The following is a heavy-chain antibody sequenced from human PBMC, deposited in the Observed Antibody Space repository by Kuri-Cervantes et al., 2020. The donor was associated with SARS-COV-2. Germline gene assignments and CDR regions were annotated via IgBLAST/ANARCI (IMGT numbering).Heavy chain of an antibody. V-gene: IGHV3-30-3*01. J-gene: IGHJ3*02. CDR2: ISYDGSNK. CDR1: GFTFSSYA. D-gene: IGHD3-9*01. Sequence: GESLKISCAASGFTFSSYAMHWVRQAPGKGLEWVAVISYDGSNKYYADSVKGRLTISRDNSKNTLYLQMNSLRAEDTAVYYCARDPLDDILTDDAFDIWGQGTMVTVSS. CDR3: ARDPLDDILTDDAFDI.